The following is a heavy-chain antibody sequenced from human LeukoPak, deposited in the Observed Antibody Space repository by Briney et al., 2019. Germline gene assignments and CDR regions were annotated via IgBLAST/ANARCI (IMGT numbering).Heavy chain of an antibody. J-gene: IGHJ5*02. Sequence: GGSLRLSCAASEFTFSSYAMSWVRQAPGKGLEWVSAISGSGGSTYYADSVKGRFTISRDNSKNTLYLQMNSLRAEDTAVYYCAKDWSSGWYLGSWFDPWGQGTLVTVSS. CDR2: ISGSGGST. CDR3: AKDWSSGWYLGSWFDP. V-gene: IGHV3-23*01. D-gene: IGHD6-19*01. CDR1: EFTFSSYA.